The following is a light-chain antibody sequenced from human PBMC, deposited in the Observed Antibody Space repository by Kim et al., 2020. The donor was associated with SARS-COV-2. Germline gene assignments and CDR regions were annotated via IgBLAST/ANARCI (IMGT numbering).Light chain of an antibody. CDR2: AAS. V-gene: IGKV1-27*01. J-gene: IGKJ1*01. CDR3: QKYNSAPWT. Sequence: ASVGDRVTITCRASQDIANSLAWYQQKPGKVPKLLIYAASTLQSGVPSRFSGSGSGTQFTLTIGCLQTEDVATYYCQKYNSAPWTFGPGTKVDIK. CDR1: QDIANS.